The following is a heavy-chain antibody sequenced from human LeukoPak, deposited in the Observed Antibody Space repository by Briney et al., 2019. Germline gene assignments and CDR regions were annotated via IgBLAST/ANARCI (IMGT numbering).Heavy chain of an antibody. D-gene: IGHD2-15*01. Sequence: GGSLRLSCAASGFTFSSYGMHWVRQAPGKGLEWVAVISYDGSNKYYADSVKGRFTISRDNSKNTLYLQMNSLRAEDTAVYYCARDMGFVVAFDIWGQGTMVTVSS. CDR2: ISYDGSNK. CDR1: GFTFSSYG. CDR3: ARDMGFVVAFDI. J-gene: IGHJ3*02. V-gene: IGHV3-30*01.